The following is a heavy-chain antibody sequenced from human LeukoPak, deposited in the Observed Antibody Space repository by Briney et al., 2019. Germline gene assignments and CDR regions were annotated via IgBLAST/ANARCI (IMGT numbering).Heavy chain of an antibody. D-gene: IGHD3-10*01. CDR1: GFTFSSFW. J-gene: IGHJ3*02. CDR2: IKEDGSKQ. CDR3: AKNELLWFGEFDAFDI. Sequence: GGSLRLSCAASGFTFSSFWMSWVRQAPGKGLEWVAHIKEDGSKQSYVDSVKGRFTISRDNSKNMLYLQTSSLRAEDTAVYYCAKNELLWFGEFDAFDIWGQGTMVTVSS. V-gene: IGHV3-7*02.